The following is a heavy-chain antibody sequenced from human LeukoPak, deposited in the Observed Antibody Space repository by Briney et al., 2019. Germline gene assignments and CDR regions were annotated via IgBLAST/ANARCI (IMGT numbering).Heavy chain of an antibody. CDR1: GFTFDDYA. CDR3: AKGLRTDTWFDP. Sequence: PGRSLRLSCAASGFTFDDYAVHWVRQAPVKGLDRVAGISWNSGSLVCADSVKGRFTISSVNARNSLVLQMNVLRAEDTAVYYCAKGLRTDTWFDPWGQGTLVTVSS. J-gene: IGHJ5*02. CDR2: ISWNSGSL. V-gene: IGHV3-9*01. D-gene: IGHD2-21*02.